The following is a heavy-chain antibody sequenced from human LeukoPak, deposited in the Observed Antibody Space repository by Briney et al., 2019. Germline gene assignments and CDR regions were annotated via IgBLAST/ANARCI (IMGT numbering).Heavy chain of an antibody. D-gene: IGHD3-16*01. Sequence: ASVKVSCKTSGYRFTDDYINWVRQAPGQGLEWMGWINPYTDFTNYAPKFRGRVIMTRDTSISTAYMEVRRLTFDDTAIYYCAPTSEAYTSNWSVWGQGTLVTVSP. J-gene: IGHJ4*02. V-gene: IGHV1-2*02. CDR1: GYRFTDDY. CDR3: APTSEAYTSNWSV. CDR2: INPYTDFT.